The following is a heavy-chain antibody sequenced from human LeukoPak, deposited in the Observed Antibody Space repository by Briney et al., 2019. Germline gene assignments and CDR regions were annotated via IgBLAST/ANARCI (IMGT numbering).Heavy chain of an antibody. J-gene: IGHJ4*02. D-gene: IGHD6-13*01. CDR1: GFTFDDYT. V-gene: IGHV3-43*01. CDR2: ISWDGGST. Sequence: GGSLRLSCAASGFTFDDYTMHWVRQAPGKGLEWVSLISWDGGSTYYADSVKGRFTISRDNSKNTLYLQMNSLRAEDTAVYYCAKRYSSSWYWDYWGQGTLVTVSS. CDR3: AKRYSSSWYWDY.